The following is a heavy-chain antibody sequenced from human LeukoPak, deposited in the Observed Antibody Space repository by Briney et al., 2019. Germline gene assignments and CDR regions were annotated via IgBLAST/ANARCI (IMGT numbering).Heavy chain of an antibody. V-gene: IGHV3-23*01. CDR1: GFTFSSCA. CDR3: AKDPIFSGSYGVFDY. CDR2: IVDSGNSI. J-gene: IGHJ4*02. Sequence: GGSLRLSCAASGFTFSSCAMSWVRQAPGKGLEWVSTIVDSGNSIYYADSAEGRFTISRDNSKNTLYLQMNSLRAGDTAVYYCAKDPIFSGSYGVFDYWGLGTLVTVSS. D-gene: IGHD1-26*01.